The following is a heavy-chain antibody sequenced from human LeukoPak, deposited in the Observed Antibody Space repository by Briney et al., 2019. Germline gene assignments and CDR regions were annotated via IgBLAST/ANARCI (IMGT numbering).Heavy chain of an antibody. CDR3: AREFRTTTWSFDAFDL. D-gene: IGHD1/OR15-1a*01. J-gene: IGHJ3*01. V-gene: IGHV1-2*02. CDR1: GYTFSAYY. Sequence: ASVKVSCKASGYTFSAYYMHWVRQAPGQGLEWMGWINPNNGGTKYAQKFQGRVTMTRDTSISTAYMELSRLRSDDTAVYYCAREFRTTTWSFDAFDLWGQGTMVTVSS. CDR2: INPNNGGT.